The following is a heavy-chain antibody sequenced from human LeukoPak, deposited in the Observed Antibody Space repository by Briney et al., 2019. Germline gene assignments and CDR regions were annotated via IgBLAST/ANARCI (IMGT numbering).Heavy chain of an antibody. CDR2: ISSSGSTI. Sequence: GGSLRLSCAASGFTFSDYYMSWIRQAPGKGLEWVSYISSSGSTIYYADSVKGRFTISRDNPKNSLYLQMNSLRAEDTAVYYCAKSRWETYAVRAFDIWGQGTMVTVSS. CDR1: GFTFSDYY. D-gene: IGHD1-26*01. J-gene: IGHJ3*02. V-gene: IGHV3-11*01. CDR3: AKSRWETYAVRAFDI.